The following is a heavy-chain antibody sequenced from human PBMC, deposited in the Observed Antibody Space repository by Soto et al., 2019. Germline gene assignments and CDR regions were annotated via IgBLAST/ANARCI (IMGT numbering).Heavy chain of an antibody. CDR3: ARDPDYGDYGTSPADDY. V-gene: IGHV1-3*01. Sequence: GASVKVSCKASGYTFTSYAMHWVRQAPGQGLEWMEWINAGNGNTKYSQKFQGRVTITRDTSASTAYMELSSLRSEDTAVYYCARDPDYGDYGTSPADDYWGQGTLVTVSS. CDR2: INAGNGNT. CDR1: GYTFTSYA. D-gene: IGHD4-17*01. J-gene: IGHJ4*02.